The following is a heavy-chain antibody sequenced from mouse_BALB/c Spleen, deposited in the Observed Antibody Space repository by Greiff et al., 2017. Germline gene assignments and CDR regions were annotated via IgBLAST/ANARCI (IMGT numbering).Heavy chain of an antibody. CDR3: APRGLLLYWYFDV. D-gene: IGHD2-3*01. Sequence: EVQLQQSGAELVKPGASVKLSCTASGFNIKDTYMHWVKQRPEQGLEWIGRIDPANGNTKYDPKFQGKATITADTSSNTAYLQLSSLTSEDTAVYYCAPRGLLLYWYFDVWGAGTTVTVSS. V-gene: IGHV14-3*02. CDR1: GFNIKDTY. CDR2: IDPANGNT. J-gene: IGHJ1*01.